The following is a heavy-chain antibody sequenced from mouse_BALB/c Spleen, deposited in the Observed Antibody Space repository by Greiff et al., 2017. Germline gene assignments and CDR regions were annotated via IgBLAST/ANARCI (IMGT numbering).Heavy chain of an antibody. CDR2: ISSGGSYT. V-gene: IGHV5-9-4*01. CDR3: ARGDDYPWFAY. CDR1: GFTFSSYA. D-gene: IGHD2-4*01. J-gene: IGHJ3*01. Sequence: EVKLVESGGGLVKPGGSLKLSCAASGFTFSSYAMSWVRQSPEKRLEWVAEISSGGSYTYYPDTVTGRFTISRDNAKNTLYLEMSSLRSEDTAMYYCARGDDYPWFAYWGQGTLVTVSA.